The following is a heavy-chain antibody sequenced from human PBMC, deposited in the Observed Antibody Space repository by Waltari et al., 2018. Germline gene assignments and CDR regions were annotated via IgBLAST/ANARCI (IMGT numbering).Heavy chain of an antibody. V-gene: IGHV4-59*08. D-gene: IGHD6-19*01. Sequence: QVQLQESDPGLVKSSETLSLTCTVSGVSVSGYFWNWIRQAPGKGPEWIGYIRHTGDTKQNPSLKSRVTMSVDTSRNDFSLRLSSVTAADTAVYYCALWESGWRAFRFWGQGTLGTVSS. J-gene: IGHJ4*03. CDR2: IRHTGDT. CDR1: GVSVSGYF. CDR3: ALWESGWRAFRF.